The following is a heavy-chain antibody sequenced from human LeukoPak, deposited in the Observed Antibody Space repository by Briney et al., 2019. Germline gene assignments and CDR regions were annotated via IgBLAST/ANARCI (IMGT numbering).Heavy chain of an antibody. J-gene: IGHJ4*02. CDR1: GFTFSSYS. V-gene: IGHV3-48*01. CDR2: ISSSSSTI. D-gene: IGHD3-22*01. Sequence: PGGSLGLSCAASGFTFSSYSMNWVRQAPGKGLEWVSYISSSSSTIYYADSVKGRFTISRDNAKNSLYLQMNSLRAEDTAVYYCARGSSSALYYYDSSGYSPLGYWGQGTLVTVSS. CDR3: ARGSSSALYYYDSSGYSPLGY.